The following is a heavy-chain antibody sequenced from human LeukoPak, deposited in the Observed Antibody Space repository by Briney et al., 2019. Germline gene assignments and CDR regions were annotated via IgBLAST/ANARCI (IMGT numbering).Heavy chain of an antibody. J-gene: IGHJ3*02. CDR2: INHSGST. Sequence: PSETLSLTCAVYGGSFSGYYWSWIRQPPGKGLEWIGEINHSGSTNYNPSLKSRVTISVDTSKNQFSLKLSSVTAADTAVDYCARGPGGATAEAFDIWGQGTMVTVSS. CDR1: GGSFSGYY. D-gene: IGHD4/OR15-4a*01. CDR3: ARGPGGATAEAFDI. V-gene: IGHV4-34*01.